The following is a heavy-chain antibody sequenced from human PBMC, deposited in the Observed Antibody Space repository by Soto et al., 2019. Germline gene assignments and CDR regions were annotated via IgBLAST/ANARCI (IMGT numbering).Heavy chain of an antibody. CDR3: AKTRDYMDV. V-gene: IGHV3-23*01. Sequence: GGSLRLSCAASGFSFSSYAMSWVRQAPGKGLEWVSGISGSGGVTDYADSVRGRSTISRDNSKNTLYLQMNSLRAEDTAVYYCAKTRDYMDVWGKGTTVTVSS. J-gene: IGHJ6*03. CDR2: ISGSGGVT. CDR1: GFSFSSYA.